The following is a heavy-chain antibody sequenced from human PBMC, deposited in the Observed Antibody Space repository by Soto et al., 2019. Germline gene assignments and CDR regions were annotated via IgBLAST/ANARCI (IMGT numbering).Heavy chain of an antibody. CDR2: IYWDDEK. CDR1: GFSLSTNGVG. J-gene: IGHJ4*02. D-gene: IGHD1-1*01. Sequence: QITLQESGPTLVKPTQTLTLSCTFSGFSLSTNGVGVGWIRQPPGKALEWLAVIYWDDEKRYSPSLKNSLTIAKDTSKNQVVLTMTNMDPVDTATYYCAHTGTIMAFDYWGQGTLVTVSS. V-gene: IGHV2-5*02. CDR3: AHTGTIMAFDY.